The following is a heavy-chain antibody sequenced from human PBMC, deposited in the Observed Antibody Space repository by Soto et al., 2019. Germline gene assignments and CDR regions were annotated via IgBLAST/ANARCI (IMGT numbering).Heavy chain of an antibody. CDR2: ISGTGGST. CDR1: GFTFTSYA. CDR3: ARGSAYSDYDLEY. V-gene: IGHV3-23*01. D-gene: IGHD4-17*01. J-gene: IGHJ4*02. Sequence: EVQLLESGGGLVRPGGSLRLSCAASGFTFTSYAMTWVRQAPGKGLEWVSGISGTGGSTYYADSVKGRFTISRDKSKNTLYLHVNSLRAEDTAVYYCARGSAYSDYDLEYWGQGTLDTVSS.